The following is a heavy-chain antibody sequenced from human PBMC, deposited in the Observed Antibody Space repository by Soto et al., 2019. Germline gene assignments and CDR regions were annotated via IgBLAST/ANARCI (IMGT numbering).Heavy chain of an antibody. CDR3: ARQGGSYDFFDY. Sequence: PLTCTVSGGSINSGGYYWSWIRQHPGKGLEWIGYIFYSGSTYYNPSLKSRTIISVDTSKNQFSLKLSSVTAADTAVYYCARQGGSYDFFDYWGQGTLVTVPS. CDR1: GGSINSGGYY. J-gene: IGHJ4*02. D-gene: IGHD1-26*01. CDR2: IFYSGST. V-gene: IGHV4-31*03.